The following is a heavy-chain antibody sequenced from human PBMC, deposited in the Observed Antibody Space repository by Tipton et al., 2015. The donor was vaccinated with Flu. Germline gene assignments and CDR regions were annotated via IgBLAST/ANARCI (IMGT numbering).Heavy chain of an antibody. Sequence: SLRLSCAASGLNFDEYAMHWVRQAPGKGLELVSSISWNRGIIVYADSVKGRFTISRDNAKNSLFLQMNSLTTEDTALYYCAKGSSGYSLDYFDSWGQGTLVTVSS. CDR3: AKGSSGYSLDYFDS. CDR1: GLNFDEYA. J-gene: IGHJ4*02. D-gene: IGHD3-22*01. CDR2: ISWNRGII. V-gene: IGHV3-9*01.